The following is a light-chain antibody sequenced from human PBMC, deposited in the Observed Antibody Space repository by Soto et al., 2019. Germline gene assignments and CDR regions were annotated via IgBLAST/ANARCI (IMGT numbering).Light chain of an antibody. CDR1: SSNIGSNY. Sequence: QSVLTQPPSASGTPVQRVTISCSGSSSNIGSNYVYWYQQLPGTAPKLLIYRNNQRPSGVPDRFSGSKSGTSASLAISGLRSEDEADYYCAAWDDRLSGYVFGTGTKVTVL. J-gene: IGLJ1*01. CDR2: RNN. CDR3: AAWDDRLSGYV. V-gene: IGLV1-47*01.